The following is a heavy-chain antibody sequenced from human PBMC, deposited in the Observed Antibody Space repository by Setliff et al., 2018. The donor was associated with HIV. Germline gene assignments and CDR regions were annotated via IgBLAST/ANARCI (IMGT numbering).Heavy chain of an antibody. D-gene: IGHD2-21*02. Sequence: SETLSLTCTVSGGSISSYYWSWIRQPPGKGLEWIGYIYTSGSTNYNPSLKSRVTISVDTSKNQFSLKLSSVTAADTAVYYCARRDHYYSYYMDVWGRGTTVTVSS. J-gene: IGHJ6*03. V-gene: IGHV4-4*08. CDR1: GGSISSYY. CDR3: ARRDHYYSYYMDV. CDR2: IYTSGST.